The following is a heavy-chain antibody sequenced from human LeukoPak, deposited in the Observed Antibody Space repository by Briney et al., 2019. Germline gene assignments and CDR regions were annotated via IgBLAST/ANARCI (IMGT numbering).Heavy chain of an antibody. Sequence: SETLSLTCAVYGGSFSGYYWSWIRQPPGKGLEWIGEINHSGSTNYNPSLKSRVTISVDTSKNQFSLKLSSVTAADTAVYYRARGQRYDKIDYWGQGTLVTVSS. J-gene: IGHJ4*02. CDR2: INHSGST. CDR3: ARGQRYDKIDY. CDR1: GGSFSGYY. V-gene: IGHV4-34*01. D-gene: IGHD5-12*01.